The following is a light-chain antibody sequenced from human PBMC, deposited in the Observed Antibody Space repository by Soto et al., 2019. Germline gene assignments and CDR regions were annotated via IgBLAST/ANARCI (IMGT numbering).Light chain of an antibody. CDR1: QTVSSSY. V-gene: IGKV3-20*01. CDR3: QKYGTSSPLT. Sequence: EIVLTQSPGTLSLSPGERATLSCRASQTVSSSYLAWYQQKPGQTPRLLSDGASSRATGIPDRFSGSGSGTDFTLTISRLEPEDFGVYYRQKYGTSSPLTFGGGTKVEIK. CDR2: GAS. J-gene: IGKJ4*01.